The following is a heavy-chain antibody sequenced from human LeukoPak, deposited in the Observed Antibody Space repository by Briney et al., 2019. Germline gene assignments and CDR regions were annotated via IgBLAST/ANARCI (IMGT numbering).Heavy chain of an antibody. Sequence: ASVKVSCKASGGTFSSYAISWVRQAPGQGLEWMGGIIPIFGTANYAQKFQGRVTITADKSTGTAYMELSSLRSEDTAVYYCARGDSGHDLGYWYFDLWGRGTLVTVSS. J-gene: IGHJ2*01. CDR2: IIPIFGTA. V-gene: IGHV1-69*06. D-gene: IGHD5-12*01. CDR1: GGTFSSYA. CDR3: ARGDSGHDLGYWYFDL.